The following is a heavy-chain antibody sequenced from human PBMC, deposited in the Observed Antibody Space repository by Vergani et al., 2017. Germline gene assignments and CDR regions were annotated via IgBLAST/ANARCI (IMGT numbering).Heavy chain of an antibody. CDR1: GGSLSSYY. CDR3: ACTVTPLYYFDY. CDR2: IYYSGST. V-gene: IGHV4-59*08. Sequence: QVQLQESGPGLVKPSETLSLTCTVSGGSLSSYYWSWIRQPPGKGLEWIGYIYYSGSTNYNPSLKSRVTISVDTSKNQFSLKLSSVTAADTAVYYCACTVTPLYYFDYWGQGTLVTVSS. J-gene: IGHJ4*02. D-gene: IGHD4-17*01.